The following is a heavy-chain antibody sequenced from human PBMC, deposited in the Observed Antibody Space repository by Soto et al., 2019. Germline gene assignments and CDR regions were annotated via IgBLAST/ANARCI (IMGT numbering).Heavy chain of an antibody. CDR2: ISYDGIDK. D-gene: IGHD6-13*01. J-gene: IGHJ4*02. V-gene: IGHV3-30*18. Sequence: QVHLVESGGGVVQPGRSLRLSCAASGFTFSNYGMHWVRQAPGKGLEWVAVISYDGIDKKYADSVKGRFTISRGNSKNTVYLQMDSLRPEDTAIYYCAKDLDGGAAAYYFDNWGQGTLVTVSS. CDR1: GFTFSNYG. CDR3: AKDLDGGAAAYYFDN.